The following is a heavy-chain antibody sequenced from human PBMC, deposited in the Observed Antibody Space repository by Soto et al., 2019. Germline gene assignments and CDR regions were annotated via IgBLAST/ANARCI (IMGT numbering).Heavy chain of an antibody. D-gene: IGHD3-22*01. CDR1: GGTFSSYA. CDR3: AREWLPSQVPSVDYGMDV. V-gene: IGHV1-69*13. J-gene: IGHJ6*02. Sequence: ASVKVSCKVSGGTFSSYAISWVRQAPGQGLAWMGGIIPIFGTANYAQKFQGRVTITADESTSTAYMELSSLRSEDTAVYYCAREWLPSQVPSVDYGMDVSGQGTMGKVSS. CDR2: IIPIFGTA.